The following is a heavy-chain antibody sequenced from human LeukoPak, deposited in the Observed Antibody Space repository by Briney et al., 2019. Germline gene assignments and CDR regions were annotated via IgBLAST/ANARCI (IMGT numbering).Heavy chain of an antibody. J-gene: IGHJ6*02. D-gene: IGHD4-17*01. V-gene: IGHV3-30*18. Sequence: GGSLRLSCAASGFTFSSYGMHWVRQAPGKGLEWVAVISYDGSNKYYADSVKGRFTISRDNSKNTLYLQMNSLRAEDTAVYYCAKVRADYGDYEYGMDVWGQGTTVTVSS. CDR1: GFTFSSYG. CDR2: ISYDGSNK. CDR3: AKVRADYGDYEYGMDV.